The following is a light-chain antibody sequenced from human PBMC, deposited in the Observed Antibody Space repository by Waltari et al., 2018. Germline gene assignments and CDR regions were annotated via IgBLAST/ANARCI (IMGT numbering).Light chain of an antibody. CDR1: QDITNY. CDR2: DAS. CDR3: QQYDNLPPLT. J-gene: IGKJ4*01. Sequence: DIQLTQSPSSLSASVGERVTITCQASQDITNYLIGDQQKPGKAPKLLIYDASNLETGGPSRFSGSGSGTDFTFTISSLQPEDIATYYCQQYDNLPPLTFGGGTKVEIK. V-gene: IGKV1-33*01.